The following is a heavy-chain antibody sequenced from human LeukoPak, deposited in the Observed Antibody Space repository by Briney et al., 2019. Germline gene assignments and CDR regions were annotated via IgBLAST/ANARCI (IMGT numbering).Heavy chain of an antibody. Sequence: GESLKISCKGSGYSFTSYWIGWVRQMPGKGLEWMGIIYPGDSDTRYSPSFQGQVTISTDKSISTAYLQWSSLKASDTAMYYCARHIYYDDSGFRVSGMDVWGQGTTVTVS. J-gene: IGHJ6*02. CDR2: IYPGDSDT. CDR3: ARHIYYDDSGFRVSGMDV. V-gene: IGHV5-51*01. CDR1: GYSFTSYW. D-gene: IGHD3-22*01.